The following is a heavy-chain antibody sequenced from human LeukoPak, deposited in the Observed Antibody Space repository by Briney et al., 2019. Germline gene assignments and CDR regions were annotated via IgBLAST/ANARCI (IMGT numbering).Heavy chain of an antibody. CDR2: IRSTANGYAT. V-gene: IGHV3-73*01. J-gene: IGHJ4*02. D-gene: IGHD2-8*01. CDR1: GFTFSGSA. CDR3: TRLGYCTNDVCPN. Sequence: PGGSLRLSCAASGFTFSGSALHWVRQASGKGLEWVGRIRSTANGYATAYAASVKGRFTISRDDSKNTAYLQMNSLKTEDTAVYYCTRLGYCTNDVCPNWGQGTLVTVSS.